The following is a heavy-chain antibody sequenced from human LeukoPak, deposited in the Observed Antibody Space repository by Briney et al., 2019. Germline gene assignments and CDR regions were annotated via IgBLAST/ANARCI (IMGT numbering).Heavy chain of an antibody. CDR3: ARDKVGTGATHLDY. D-gene: IGHD1-26*01. CDR2: IKEDGSEK. V-gene: IGHV3-7*01. J-gene: IGHJ4*02. CDR1: GFTFSRNW. Sequence: PGGSLRLSCAASGFTFSRNWMSWVRQAPGKGLEWVANIKEDGSEKYYVDSVKGRFTISRDNAMDSLYLQMNSLRAEDTAVYYCARDKVGTGATHLDYWGQGTLVTVSS.